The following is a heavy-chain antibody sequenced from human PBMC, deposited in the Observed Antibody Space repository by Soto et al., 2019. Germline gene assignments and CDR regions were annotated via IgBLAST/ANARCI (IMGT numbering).Heavy chain of an antibody. CDR2: ISGSGGST. V-gene: IGHV3-23*01. CDR1: GFTFSSYA. D-gene: IGHD2-2*01. CDR3: ATDRYIVVVPGYFQH. Sequence: EVQLLESGGGLVQPGGSLRLSCAASGFTFSSYAMSWVRQAPGKGLEWVSAISGSGGSTYYADSVKGRFTISRDNSKNTLYLQMNSLRAEDTAVYYCATDRYIVVVPGYFQHWGQGTLVTVSS. J-gene: IGHJ1*01.